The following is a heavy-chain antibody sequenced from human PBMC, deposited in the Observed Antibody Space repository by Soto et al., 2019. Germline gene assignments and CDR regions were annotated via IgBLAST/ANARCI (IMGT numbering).Heavy chain of an antibody. D-gene: IGHD3-3*01. V-gene: IGHV3-53*01. Sequence: PGVSLRLSCAASGFSVSSNYMSWVRQAPGKGLEWVSIIYSGGNVYYTGSVKGRFSISRDNSKNTLYLQMNSLRAEDTAVYYCARKDGFWGQDWGHGTLVTVSS. CDR1: GFSVSSNY. CDR3: ARKDGFWGQD. CDR2: IYSGGNV. J-gene: IGHJ4*01.